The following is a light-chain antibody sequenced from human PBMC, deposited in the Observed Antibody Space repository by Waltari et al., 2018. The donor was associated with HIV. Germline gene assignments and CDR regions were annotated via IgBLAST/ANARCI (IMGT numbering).Light chain of an antibody. CDR1: QTISSY. Sequence: DIQMTQSPPSLSASVGDRVTITCRAGQTISSYLNWYQQKPGKAPKLLIYATSSLQSGVPSRFSGSRSGTDFTLTISSLQPEDFATYYCQQSYSTPLTFGGGTKVEI. J-gene: IGKJ4*01. CDR2: ATS. CDR3: QQSYSTPLT. V-gene: IGKV1-39*01.